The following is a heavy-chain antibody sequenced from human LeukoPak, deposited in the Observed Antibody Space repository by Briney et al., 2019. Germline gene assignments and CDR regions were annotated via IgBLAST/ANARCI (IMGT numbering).Heavy chain of an antibody. CDR2: ISSNGGST. D-gene: IGHD3-10*01. Sequence: GGSLRLSCAAPGFTFSSYAMHWVRQAPGKGLEYVSAISSNGGSTYYANSVKGRFTISRDNSKNTLYLQMGSLRAEDMAVYYCARGGSGSYLYYFDYWGQGTLVTVSS. J-gene: IGHJ4*02. CDR3: ARGGSGSYLYYFDY. V-gene: IGHV3-64*01. CDR1: GFTFSSYA.